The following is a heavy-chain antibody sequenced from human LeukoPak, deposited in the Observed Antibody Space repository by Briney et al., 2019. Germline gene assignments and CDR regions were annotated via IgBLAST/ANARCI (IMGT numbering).Heavy chain of an antibody. CDR1: GGTFSSYA. V-gene: IGHV1-8*02. Sequence: GSSVKVSCKASGGTFSSYAISWVRQAPGHGLEWMGWMNPNSGDTAYAQKFQGRITLTRSTSITTAYMELSGLRSDDTAVYYCARGLGSYDSSELTWPMISFWGQGTQVTVSS. J-gene: IGHJ4*02. D-gene: IGHD3-22*01. CDR3: ARGLGSYDSSELTWPMISF. CDR2: MNPNSGDT.